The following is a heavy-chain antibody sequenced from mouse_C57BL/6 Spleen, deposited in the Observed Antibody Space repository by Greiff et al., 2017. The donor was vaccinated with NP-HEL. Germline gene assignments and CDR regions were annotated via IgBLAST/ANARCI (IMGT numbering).Heavy chain of an antibody. CDR1: GYSITSGYD. V-gene: IGHV3-1*01. CDR3: AKGLTSVVAHFDY. D-gene: IGHD1-1*01. CDR2: ISYSGST. J-gene: IGHJ2*01. Sequence: EVHLVESGPGMVKPSQSLSLTCTVTGYSITSGYDWHWIRHFPGNKLEWMGYISYSGSTNYNPSLKSRISITHDTSKNHFFLKLNSVTTKDTTTNYCAKGLTSVVAHFDYWGQGTTRTVSS.